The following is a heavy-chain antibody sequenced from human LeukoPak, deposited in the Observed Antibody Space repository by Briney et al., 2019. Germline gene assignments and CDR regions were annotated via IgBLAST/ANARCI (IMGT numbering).Heavy chain of an antibody. CDR2: IYYSGST. V-gene: IGHV4-59*12. D-gene: IGHD3-16*02. CDR3: ARGADPYKIAY. CDR1: GGSISSYY. Sequence: SETLSLTCTVSGGSISSYYWSWIRQPPGKGLEWIGYIYYSGSTNYNPSLKSRVTISVDTSKNQFSLKLSSVTTADTALYYCARGADPYKIAYWGPGTLVTVSS. J-gene: IGHJ4*02.